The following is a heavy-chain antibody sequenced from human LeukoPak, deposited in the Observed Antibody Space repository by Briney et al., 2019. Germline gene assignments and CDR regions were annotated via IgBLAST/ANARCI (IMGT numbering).Heavy chain of an antibody. CDR2: INPSGGST. Sequence: GASVKVSCKASGYTFTSYAMHWVRQAPGQGLEWMGIINPSGGSTSYAQKFQGRVTMTRDTSTSTVYMELSSLRSEDTAVYYCARDRQVVVAATPIGWDYWGQGTLVTVSS. CDR3: ARDRQVVVAATPIGWDY. V-gene: IGHV1-46*01. D-gene: IGHD2-15*01. J-gene: IGHJ4*02. CDR1: GYTFTSYA.